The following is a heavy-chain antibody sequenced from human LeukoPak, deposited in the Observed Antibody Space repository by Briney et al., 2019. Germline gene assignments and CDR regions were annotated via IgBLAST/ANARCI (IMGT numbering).Heavy chain of an antibody. CDR3: AKERRGYYMDV. J-gene: IGHJ6*03. V-gene: IGHV3-21*01. CDR2: ISSSSSYI. CDR1: GFTFSSYS. D-gene: IGHD3-10*01. Sequence: GSLRLSCAASGFTFSSYSMNWVRQAPGKGLEWVSSISSSSSYIYYADSVKGRFTISRDNAENSLYLQMNSLRAEDTAVYYCAKERRGYYMDVWGKGTTVSVSS.